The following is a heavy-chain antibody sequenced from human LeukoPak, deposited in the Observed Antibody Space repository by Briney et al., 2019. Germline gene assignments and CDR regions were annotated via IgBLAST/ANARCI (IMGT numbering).Heavy chain of an antibody. Sequence: GASVKVSCRVSGYTFTAYNMHWVRQAPGQGLEWMGWIDPNSGVTNYAQKSQGRVTMTRDTSISTAYMELSSLRSDDTAVYYCARRWRAYYDGSGHYFFDYWGQGTLVTVSS. CDR2: IDPNSGVT. V-gene: IGHV1-2*02. J-gene: IGHJ4*02. CDR1: GYTFTAYN. D-gene: IGHD3-22*01. CDR3: ARRWRAYYDGSGHYFFDY.